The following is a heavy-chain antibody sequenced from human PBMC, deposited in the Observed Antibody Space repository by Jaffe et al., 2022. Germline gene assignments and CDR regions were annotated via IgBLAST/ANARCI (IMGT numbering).Heavy chain of an antibody. CDR2: IKQDGSEK. D-gene: IGHD1-20*01. V-gene: IGHV3-7*01. CDR1: GFTFSSYW. CDR3: ARAKYNWNDVWFDP. Sequence: EVQLVESGGGLVQPGGSLRLSCAASGFTFSSYWMSWVRQAPGKGLEWVANIKQDGSEKYYVDSVKGRFTISRDNAKNSLYLQMNSLRAEDTAVYYCARAKYNWNDVWFDPWGQGTLVTVSS. J-gene: IGHJ5*02.